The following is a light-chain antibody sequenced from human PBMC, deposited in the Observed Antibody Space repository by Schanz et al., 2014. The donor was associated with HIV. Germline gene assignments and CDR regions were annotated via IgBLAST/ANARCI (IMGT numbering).Light chain of an antibody. Sequence: QLVLTQSPSASASLGASVKLTCTLSSGHSTYIIAWHQQQPGKAPRYLMKLEGSGSYNKGSGVPDRFSGSSSGADRYLTISNLQSEDEADYYCETWDSNTRLFGGGTKLTVL. CDR3: ETWDSNTRL. CDR2: LEGSGSY. CDR1: SGHSTYI. V-gene: IGLV4-60*03. J-gene: IGLJ2*01.